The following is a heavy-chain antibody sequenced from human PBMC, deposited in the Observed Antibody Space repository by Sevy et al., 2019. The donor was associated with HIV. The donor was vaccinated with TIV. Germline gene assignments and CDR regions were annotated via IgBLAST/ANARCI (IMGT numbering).Heavy chain of an antibody. Sequence: ASVKVSCKASGYTFTSYDINWVRQATGQGLEWMGWMNPNSGNTGYAQKFQGRVTMTRNTSISTAYMELSSLRSEDMAVYYCARGGVLWFGEFHRGYDYYYGMDVWGQGTTVTVSS. CDR3: ARGGVLWFGEFHRGYDYYYGMDV. V-gene: IGHV1-8*01. CDR2: MNPNSGNT. J-gene: IGHJ6*02. CDR1: GYTFTSYD. D-gene: IGHD3-10*01.